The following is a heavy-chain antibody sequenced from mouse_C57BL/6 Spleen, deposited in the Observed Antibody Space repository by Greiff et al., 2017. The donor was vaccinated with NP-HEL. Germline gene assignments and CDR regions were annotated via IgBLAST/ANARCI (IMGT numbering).Heavy chain of an antibody. Sequence: QVQLKESGPELVKPGASVKISCKASGYAFSSSWMNWVKQRPGKGLEWIGRIYPGDGDTNYNGKFKGKATLTADKSSSTAYMQLSSLTSEDSAVYFCARGRFYYEYFYAMDYWGQGTSVTVSS. J-gene: IGHJ4*01. V-gene: IGHV1-82*01. CDR3: ARGRFYYEYFYAMDY. CDR2: IYPGDGDT. CDR1: GYAFSSSW. D-gene: IGHD2-4*01.